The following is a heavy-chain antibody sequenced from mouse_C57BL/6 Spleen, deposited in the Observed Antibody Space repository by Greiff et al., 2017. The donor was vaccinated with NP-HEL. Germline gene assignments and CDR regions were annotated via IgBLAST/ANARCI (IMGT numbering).Heavy chain of an antibody. CDR3: ARSPSYGSSLDY. V-gene: IGHV1-55*01. CDR1: GYTFTSYW. J-gene: IGHJ2*01. Sequence: QVQLQQPGAELVKPGASVKMSCKASGYTFTSYWITWVKQRPGQGLEWIGDIYPGSGSTNYNEKFKSKATLTVDTSSSTAYMQLSSLTSEDSAVYYCARSPSYGSSLDYWGQGTTLTVSS. CDR2: IYPGSGST. D-gene: IGHD1-1*01.